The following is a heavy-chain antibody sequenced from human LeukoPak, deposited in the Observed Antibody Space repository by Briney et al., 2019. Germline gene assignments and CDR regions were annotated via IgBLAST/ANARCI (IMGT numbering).Heavy chain of an antibody. D-gene: IGHD6-19*01. J-gene: IGHJ6*02. CDR1: GYPFTSYG. CDR3: ARDQQWLAAAPYGMDV. V-gene: IGHV1-18*01. CDR2: ISAYNGNT. Sequence: GESLKISCKGSGYPFTSYGISWVRQAPGQGLEWMGWISAYNGNTNYAQKLQGRVTMTTDTSTSTAYMELRSLRSDDTAVYYCARDQQWLAAAPYGMDVWGQGTTVTVSS.